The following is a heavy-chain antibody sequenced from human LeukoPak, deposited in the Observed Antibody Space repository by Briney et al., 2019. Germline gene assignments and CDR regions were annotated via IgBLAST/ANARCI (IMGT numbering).Heavy chain of an antibody. CDR1: GFTFSSYA. V-gene: IGHV3-23*01. D-gene: IGHD5-24*01. CDR2: LTDSGGTT. Sequence: GGSLRLSCVASGFTFSSYAMGWVRQAPGKRPEWVSSLTDSGGTTYYVDSVKGRFTISRDNSKNTLYLHMNSLRAENTAMYYCAKKRDAFDIWGQGTVVAVSS. CDR3: AKKRDAFDI. J-gene: IGHJ3*02.